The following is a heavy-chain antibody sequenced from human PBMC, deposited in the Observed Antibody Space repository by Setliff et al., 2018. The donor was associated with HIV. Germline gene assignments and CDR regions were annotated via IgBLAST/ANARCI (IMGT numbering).Heavy chain of an antibody. CDR2: ISYTGGT. J-gene: IGHJ4*02. CDR1: GYSISSGYY. CDR3: ARGLSSPFAAGL. Sequence: SETLSLTCTVSGYSISSGYYWGWIRQPPGKGLEWIGSISYTGGTNHNPSLQSRVTMSIDTSKDQFSLKLSSLTSADTAVYYCARGLSSPFAAGLWGQGTLVTVSS. V-gene: IGHV4-38-2*02. D-gene: IGHD6-13*01.